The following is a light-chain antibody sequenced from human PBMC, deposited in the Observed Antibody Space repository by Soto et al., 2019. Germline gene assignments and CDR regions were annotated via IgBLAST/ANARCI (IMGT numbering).Light chain of an antibody. CDR3: QHYGSSRT. CDR1: QSVSSTY. CDR2: GAS. V-gene: IGKV3-20*01. J-gene: IGKJ1*01. Sequence: ELVLTQSPGTLSLSPGERATLSCRASQSVSSTYLAWYQQKPGQAPRLLIYGASSRATGIPDRFSGSGSATDFTLTISRLEPEDFAVYYCQHYGSSRTFGQGTKVEIK.